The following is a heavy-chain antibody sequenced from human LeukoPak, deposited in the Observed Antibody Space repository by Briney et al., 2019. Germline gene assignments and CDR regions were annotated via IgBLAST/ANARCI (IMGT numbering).Heavy chain of an antibody. Sequence: PSETLSLTCTVSGGSISGYYWSWLRQPAGKGLEWIGRISASGSTRYDPSLKSRVTMSVDTSKNQFSLKLTSVTAADTAVYYCARDLNGFDPWGQGTLVTVSS. CDR2: ISASGST. CDR1: GGSISGYY. V-gene: IGHV4-4*07. CDR3: ARDLNGFDP. J-gene: IGHJ5*02.